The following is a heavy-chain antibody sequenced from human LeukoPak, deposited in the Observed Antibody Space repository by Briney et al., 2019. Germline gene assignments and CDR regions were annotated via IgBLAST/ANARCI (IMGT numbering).Heavy chain of an antibody. J-gene: IGHJ4*02. V-gene: IGHV3-74*03. D-gene: IGHD3-10*01. CDR3: AKRFGEGEFDY. Sequence: HSGGSLRLSCAASGFTFRNYWMHWVRQAPGKGLLWVSRINGDGTSTKYADSVKGRFTISRDNARHTLYLQMNSLRAEDTAIYYCAKRFGEGEFDYWGQGTLVTVSS. CDR1: GFTFRNYW. CDR2: INGDGTST.